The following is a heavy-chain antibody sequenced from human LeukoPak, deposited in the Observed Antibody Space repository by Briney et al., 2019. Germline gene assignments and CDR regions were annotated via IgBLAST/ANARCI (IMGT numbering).Heavy chain of an antibody. V-gene: IGHV4-39*01. J-gene: IGHJ4*02. CDR3: ARRPRAAAGTGLIGY. CDR2: IYYSGST. CDR1: GGSISSSSYY. Sequence: SETLSLTCTVSGGSISSSSYYWGWIRQPPGKGLEWIGSIYYSGSTYYNPSLKSRATISVDTSKNQFSLKLSSVTAADTAVYYCARRPRAAAGTGLIGYWGQGTLVTVSS. D-gene: IGHD6-13*01.